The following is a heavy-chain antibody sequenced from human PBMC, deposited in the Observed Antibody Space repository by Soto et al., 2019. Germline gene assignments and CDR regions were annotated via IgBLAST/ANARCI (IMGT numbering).Heavy chain of an antibody. CDR1: GGSFSGYY. CDR2: INHSGST. CDR3: ARSIAALLNWFDP. D-gene: IGHD6-6*01. V-gene: IGHV4-34*01. J-gene: IGHJ5*02. Sequence: QVQLQQWGAGLLKPSETLSLTCAVYGGSFSGYYWSWIRQPPGKGLEWIGEINHSGSTNYNPSLKSRVTISVDTSKNQFSLKLGSVTAADTAVYYCARSIAALLNWFDPWGQGTLVTVSS.